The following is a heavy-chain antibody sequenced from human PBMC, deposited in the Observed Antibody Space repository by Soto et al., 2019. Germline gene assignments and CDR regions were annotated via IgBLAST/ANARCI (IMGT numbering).Heavy chain of an antibody. V-gene: IGHV3-7*03. CDR2: IKHDTSEA. Sequence: PGPSCAPSGPKFRDYWLSWFREARFKVEEWVGNIKHDTSEAHYADSVKGRFTITRDNIKNFVFLQMNGLRADDTASYYCARDGLLFSGPYRPSRFDYWGLGTQVTVSS. D-gene: IGHD3-16*02. J-gene: IGHJ4*02. CDR3: ARDGLLFSGPYRPSRFDY. CDR1: GPKFRDYW.